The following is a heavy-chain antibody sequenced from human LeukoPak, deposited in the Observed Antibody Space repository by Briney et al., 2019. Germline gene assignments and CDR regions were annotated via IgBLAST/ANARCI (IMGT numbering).Heavy chain of an antibody. Sequence: ASVKVSCKATGYTHIGYYMHWVRPAPGQGLEWMGWINPNSGGTNYAQKFQGRVTMTRDTSISTAYMELSRLRSDDTAVYYCARIYGSESYSSHYYYGMDVWGQGTTVTVSS. J-gene: IGHJ6*02. CDR2: INPNSGGT. CDR3: ARIYGSESYSSHYYYGMDV. D-gene: IGHD3-10*01. CDR1: GYTHIGYY. V-gene: IGHV1-2*02.